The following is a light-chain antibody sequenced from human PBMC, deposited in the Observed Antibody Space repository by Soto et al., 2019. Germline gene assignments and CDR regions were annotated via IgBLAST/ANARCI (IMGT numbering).Light chain of an antibody. CDR3: QQRSNWPT. J-gene: IGKJ4*01. CDR1: QSVSSY. V-gene: IGKV3-11*01. CDR2: DAS. Sequence: EIVLTQSPATLSLSPGERATLSCRASQSVSSYLAWYQQKPGQAPRLLIYDASNRATGIPARFSGSGSGTDFTLANSSLQPEDVAVYYCQQRSNWPTFGGGTKVEIK.